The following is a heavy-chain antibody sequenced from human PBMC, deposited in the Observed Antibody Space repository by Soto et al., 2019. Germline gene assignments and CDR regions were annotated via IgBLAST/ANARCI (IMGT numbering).Heavy chain of an antibody. Sequence: EVQLLESGGGLVQPGGSLRLSCAASGFTFSSFVMSWVRQAPGKGLEWVSAISGSGSSTYYTDSVRGRFTVSRDNSKNTLYLQMSSLRAEDTAVYYCAKWGREQTTLFTDYWGQGTLVTVSS. CDR3: AKWGREQTTLFTDY. J-gene: IGHJ4*02. CDR1: GFTFSSFV. D-gene: IGHD4-4*01. CDR2: ISGSGSST. V-gene: IGHV3-23*01.